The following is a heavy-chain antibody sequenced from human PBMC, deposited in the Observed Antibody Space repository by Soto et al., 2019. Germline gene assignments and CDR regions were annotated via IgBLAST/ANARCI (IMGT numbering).Heavy chain of an antibody. J-gene: IGHJ3*02. CDR3: AKGSFDYGGKHAFDI. D-gene: IGHD4-17*01. Sequence: PGGSLRLSCAASGFTFSSYGMHWVRQAPGKGLEWVAVISYDGSNKYYADSVKGRFTISRDNSKNTLYLQMNSLRAEDTAVYYCAKGSFDYGGKHAFDIWGQGTMVTVSS. CDR2: ISYDGSNK. V-gene: IGHV3-30*18. CDR1: GFTFSSYG.